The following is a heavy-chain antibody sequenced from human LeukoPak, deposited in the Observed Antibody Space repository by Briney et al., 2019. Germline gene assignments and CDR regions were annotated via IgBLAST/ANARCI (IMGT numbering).Heavy chain of an antibody. J-gene: IGHJ4*02. D-gene: IGHD1-1*01. V-gene: IGHV4-4*02. CDR1: GGSISNNNW. CDR3: ARVNINNWHSCDY. CDR2: IYHSGSP. Sequence: SGTLSPTCAVSGGSISNNNWWGWVRQPPGKGLEWIGEIYHSGSPNYNPSLKSRVTISVDKSRNHFSLNLSSVTAADTAVYYCARVNINNWHSCDYWGQGTLVTVSS.